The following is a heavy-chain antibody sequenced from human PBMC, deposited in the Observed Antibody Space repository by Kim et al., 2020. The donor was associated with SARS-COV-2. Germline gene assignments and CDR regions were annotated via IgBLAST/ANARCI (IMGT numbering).Heavy chain of an antibody. Sequence: ASVKVSCKASGYTFTSYAMNWVRQAPGQGLEWMGWINTNTGNPTYAQGFTGRFVFSLDTSVSTAYLQISSLKAEDTAVYYCATTPIVVVTYHDAFDIWGQGTMVTVSS. V-gene: IGHV7-4-1*02. D-gene: IGHD2-21*02. CDR3: ATTPIVVVTYHDAFDI. CDR1: GYTFTSYA. CDR2: INTNTGNP. J-gene: IGHJ3*02.